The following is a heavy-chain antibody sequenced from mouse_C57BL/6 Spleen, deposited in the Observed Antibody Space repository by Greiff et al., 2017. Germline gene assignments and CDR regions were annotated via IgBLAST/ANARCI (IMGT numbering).Heavy chain of an antibody. CDR1: GYTFTDYY. CDR3: ARRDYYGSSPYAKDY. D-gene: IGHD1-1*01. CDR2: IFPGSGST. Sequence: QVQLQQSGPELVKPGASVKISCKASGYTFTDYYINWVKQRPGQGLEWIGWIFPGSGSTYYNEKFKGKATLTVDKSSSTAYMLLSSLTSEDSAVYFGARRDYYGSSPYAKDYWGQGTSVTVSS. J-gene: IGHJ4*01. V-gene: IGHV1-75*01.